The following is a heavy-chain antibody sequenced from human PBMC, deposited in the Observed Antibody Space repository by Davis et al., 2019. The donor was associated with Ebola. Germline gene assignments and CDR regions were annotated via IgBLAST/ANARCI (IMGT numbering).Heavy chain of an antibody. D-gene: IGHD3-22*01. CDR1: GFTVSGNS. Sequence: GESLKISCAASGFTVSGNSMSWVRQAPGKGLEWVSLIYTDDSTTYADYVKGRFTISRDSSKNTLDLQMNSLRAEDTALYSCTKGDRDYSSSPFDYWGQGTLVTVSS. CDR2: IYTDDST. J-gene: IGHJ4*02. V-gene: IGHV3-53*01. CDR3: TKGDRDYSSSPFDY.